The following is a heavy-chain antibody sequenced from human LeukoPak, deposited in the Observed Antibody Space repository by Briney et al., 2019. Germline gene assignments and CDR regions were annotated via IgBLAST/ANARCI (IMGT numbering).Heavy chain of an antibody. J-gene: IGHJ4*02. D-gene: IGHD2-2*01. Sequence: GGSLRLSCVGSGFIFGDYYMNWIRPAPGKGLEWISFITSSGESIYYADSVKGLFTVSRDDAKNSLYLQMNSLRADDTAVYFCARDPQYRDNCGQGTLVTVSS. CDR3: ARDPQYRDN. CDR2: ITSSGESI. V-gene: IGHV3-11*01. CDR1: GFIFGDYY.